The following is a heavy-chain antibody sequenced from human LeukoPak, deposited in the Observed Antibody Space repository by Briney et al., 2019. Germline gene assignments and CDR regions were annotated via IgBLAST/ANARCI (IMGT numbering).Heavy chain of an antibody. V-gene: IGHV3-21*01. CDR1: GFTFSSYS. CDR3: AREGHFDY. CDR2: ISSSSNYI. Sequence: GGSLRLSCAASGFTFSSYSMNWVCQAPGKGLEWVSSISSSSNYIYYADSVKGRFTISRDNAKNSLYLQMNSLRAEDTAVYYCAREGHFDYWGQGTLVTVSS. J-gene: IGHJ4*02.